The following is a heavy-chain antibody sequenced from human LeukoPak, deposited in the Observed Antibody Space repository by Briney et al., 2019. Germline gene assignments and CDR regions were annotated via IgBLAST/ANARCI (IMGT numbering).Heavy chain of an antibody. CDR1: GFSFSNYA. V-gene: IGHV3-23*01. Sequence: GGSLRLSCAASGFSFSNYAMTWVRQAPGMGLGWVSVFSGSDSTYYADSVKGRFTISRDNSKNMLYLQMNSLRAEDTAVYYCAKLRGLYYYYALDVWGQGTTVTVS. J-gene: IGHJ6*02. D-gene: IGHD2/OR15-2a*01. CDR2: FSGSDST. CDR3: AKLRGLYYYYALDV.